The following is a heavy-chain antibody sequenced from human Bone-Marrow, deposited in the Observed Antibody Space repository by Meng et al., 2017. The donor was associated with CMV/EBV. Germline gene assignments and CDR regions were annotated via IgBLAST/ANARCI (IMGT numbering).Heavy chain of an antibody. V-gene: IGHV4-34*01. Sequence: SETLCLTCAVYGGSFSGYYWSWIRQPPGKGLEWIGEINHSGSTNYNPSLKSRVTIPVDTSKNQFSLKLSSVTAADTAVYYCARWGYDFWSGYLSVWGQGTTVTVSS. CDR1: GGSFSGYY. D-gene: IGHD3-3*01. CDR3: ARWGYDFWSGYLSV. J-gene: IGHJ6*02. CDR2: INHSGST.